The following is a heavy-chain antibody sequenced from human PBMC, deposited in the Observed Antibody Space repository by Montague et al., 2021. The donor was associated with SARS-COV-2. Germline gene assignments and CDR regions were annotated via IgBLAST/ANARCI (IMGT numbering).Heavy chain of an antibody. Sequence: SLSLSCSASGFIVSNYWMHWVRQAPGKGLVWVSHIHSDGTRINYADSVKGRFTISRDSAKNTLYLQMNSLRVEDTAVYYCARGCSSGLGYWGQGTLVTVSS. V-gene: IGHV3-74*01. D-gene: IGHD6-6*01. CDR2: IHSDGTRI. J-gene: IGHJ4*02. CDR1: GFIVSNYW. CDR3: ARGCSSGLGY.